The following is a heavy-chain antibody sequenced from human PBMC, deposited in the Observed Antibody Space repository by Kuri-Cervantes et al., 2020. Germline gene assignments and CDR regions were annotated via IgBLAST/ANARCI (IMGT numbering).Heavy chain of an antibody. CDR2: LDPSGGNT. J-gene: IGHJ4*02. D-gene: IGHD4-17*01. CDR3: ARDQVEVGDYGY. V-gene: IGHV1-46*02. CDR1: GYTFNRYC. Sequence: ASVKVSCKTSGYTFNRYCMHWVRQAPGQGLEWMGGLDPSGGNTTYARRFQGRVTMTGDTSTTTVYMELKSLRSEDTAVYYCARDQVEVGDYGYWGQGTLVTVSS.